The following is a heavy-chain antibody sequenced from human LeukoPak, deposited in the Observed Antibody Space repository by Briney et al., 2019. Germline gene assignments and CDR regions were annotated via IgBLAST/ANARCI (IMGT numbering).Heavy chain of an antibody. D-gene: IGHD3-10*01. J-gene: IGHJ4*02. Sequence: GGSLRLSCAVSGFTFTDYWMNWVRQAPGKGLEWVASIRQDGGEKSYVDSVKGRFTISRDNTKSSLYLQINSLRAEDTAVYYCARMALFGRWGQGTLVTVSS. CDR3: ARMALFGR. CDR2: IRQDGGEK. CDR1: GFTFTDYW. V-gene: IGHV3-7*01.